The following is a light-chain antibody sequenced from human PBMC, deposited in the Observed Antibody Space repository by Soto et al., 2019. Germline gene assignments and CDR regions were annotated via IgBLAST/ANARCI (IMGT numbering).Light chain of an antibody. CDR2: STS. V-gene: IGKV1-39*01. CDR1: QAINKN. CDR3: QQSFKTPYT. Sequence: DIQMTQSPPSLAASVGDRVTISCRASQAINKNLNWYQLKEGQAPKLLIYSTSEFQPGVPSRFSGSISETEFSLTITGLQPDDSATYFYQQSFKTPYTLGQGT. J-gene: IGKJ2*01.